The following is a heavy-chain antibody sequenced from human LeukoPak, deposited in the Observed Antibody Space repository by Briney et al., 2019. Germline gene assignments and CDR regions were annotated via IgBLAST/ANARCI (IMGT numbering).Heavy chain of an antibody. CDR2: IGGSGFTT. CDR1: GFTFGASP. CDR3: ARRQLGHFDY. D-gene: IGHD1-1*01. V-gene: IGHV3-23*01. J-gene: IGHJ4*02. Sequence: GGSLRLSCTGSGFTFGASPMTWVRQAPGKGLEWAATIGGSGFTTHYADSVKGRFTISRDNSKNNLYLQISTLRVDDTAVYYCARRQLGHFDYWGQGTLVTVSS.